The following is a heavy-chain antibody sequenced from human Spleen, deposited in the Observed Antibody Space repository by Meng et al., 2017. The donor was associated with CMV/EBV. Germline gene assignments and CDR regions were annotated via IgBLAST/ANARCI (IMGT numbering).Heavy chain of an antibody. D-gene: IGHD4-23*01. CDR2: IYHSGNT. CDR1: GYSISSGYY. Sequence: SETLSLTCTVSGYSISSGYYWGWIRQPPGKGLEWIGSIYHSGNTYYNPSLKSRVTISVDTSNNHFSLKLSSVTAADTAVYYCARDRGDYAGNSGIFDNWGQGTLVTVSS. V-gene: IGHV4-38-2*02. J-gene: IGHJ4*02. CDR3: ARDRGDYAGNSGIFDN.